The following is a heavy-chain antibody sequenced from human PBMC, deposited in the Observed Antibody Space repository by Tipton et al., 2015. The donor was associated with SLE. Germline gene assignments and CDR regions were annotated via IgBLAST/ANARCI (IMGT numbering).Heavy chain of an antibody. Sequence: TLSLTCTVSGGSISSGAYYWNWIRQHPGKGLEWIGHIYFSGSTYYNPSLKSRLTLSIDTSKNQFSLKLSSVTAADTAVYYCAREASYCGGDCYPSWFDPWGQGTLVTVSS. CDR1: GGSISSGAYY. CDR2: IYFSGST. V-gene: IGHV4-31*03. D-gene: IGHD2-21*01. CDR3: AREASYCGGDCYPSWFDP. J-gene: IGHJ5*02.